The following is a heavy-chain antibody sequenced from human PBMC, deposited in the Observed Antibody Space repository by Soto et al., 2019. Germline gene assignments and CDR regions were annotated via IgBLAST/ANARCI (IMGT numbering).Heavy chain of an antibody. V-gene: IGHV1-8*01. J-gene: IGHJ5*02. CDR3: ARERSSSKRFDP. CDR2: MNPNSGNT. CDR1: GYTFTSYD. Sequence: QVQLVQSGAEVKKPGASVKVSCKASGYTFTSYDINWVRQATGQGLEWMGWMNPNSGNTGYAQKFQGRVTMTRHTSIGTAYMELSSLRSEDTAVYYCARERSSSKRFDPWGQGTLVTVSS. D-gene: IGHD3-16*02.